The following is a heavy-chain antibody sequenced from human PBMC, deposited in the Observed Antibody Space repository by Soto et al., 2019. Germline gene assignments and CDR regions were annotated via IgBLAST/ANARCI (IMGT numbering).Heavy chain of an antibody. CDR1: GYTFTSYA. D-gene: IGHD3-22*01. Sequence: GASVKVSCKASGYTFTSYAMHWVRQAPGQRLEWMGWINAGNGNTKYSQKFQGRVTITRDTSASTAYMELSSLRSEDTAVYYCARYAGYYDSSGYYRRAFDIWGQGTMVTVSS. J-gene: IGHJ3*02. CDR3: ARYAGYYDSSGYYRRAFDI. V-gene: IGHV1-3*01. CDR2: INAGNGNT.